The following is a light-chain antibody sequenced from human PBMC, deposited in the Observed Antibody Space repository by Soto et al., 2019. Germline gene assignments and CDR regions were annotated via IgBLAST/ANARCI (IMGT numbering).Light chain of an antibody. CDR3: QKYNSAPWT. CDR1: QGISTY. CDR2: GAS. J-gene: IGKJ1*01. V-gene: IGKV1-27*01. Sequence: DIQMTQSPSSLSASVGDRVTITCRASQGISTYLAWYQQKPGKVPYLLIYGASTLQSGVPSRFSGSGSVTEFSLTISSLQPEDVATYYCQKYNSAPWTFGQGTKVEIK.